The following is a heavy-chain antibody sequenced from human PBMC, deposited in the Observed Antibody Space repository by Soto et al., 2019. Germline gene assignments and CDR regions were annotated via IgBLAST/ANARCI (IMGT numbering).Heavy chain of an antibody. CDR1: GGSFSGYY. D-gene: IGHD3-3*01. CDR3: ARGSSPAYDFWSGYSHPTPIDY. CDR2: INHSGST. J-gene: IGHJ4*02. V-gene: IGHV4-34*01. Sequence: SETLSLTCAVYGGSFSGYYWSWIRQPPGKGLEWIGEINHSGSTNYNPSLKSRVTISVDTSKNQFSLKLSSVTAADTAVYYCARGSSPAYDFWSGYSHPTPIDYWGQGTPVTVSS.